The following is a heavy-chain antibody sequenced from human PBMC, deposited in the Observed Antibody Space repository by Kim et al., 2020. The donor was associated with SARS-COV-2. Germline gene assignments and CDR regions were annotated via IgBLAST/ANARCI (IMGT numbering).Heavy chain of an antibody. CDR1: GFTVSSNY. V-gene: IGHV3-66*02. D-gene: IGHD3-16*01. J-gene: IGHJ2*01. CDR3: AGGQASQRRLQAPYWYF. Sequence: GGSLRLSCSASGFTVSSNYMTWVRQAPGKGLEWVSVIYSGGSTYYEASVKGRFTTSTDNNNNTSYFQLKSLRREDTAVDYCAGGQASQRRLQAPYWYF. CDR2: IYSGGST.